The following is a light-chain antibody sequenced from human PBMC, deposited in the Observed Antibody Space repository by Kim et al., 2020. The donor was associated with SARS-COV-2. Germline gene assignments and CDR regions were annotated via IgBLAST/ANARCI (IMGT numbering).Light chain of an antibody. CDR3: QSYDSSLYVV. CDR2: GNS. J-gene: IGLJ2*01. V-gene: IGLV1-40*01. Sequence: QPVLTQPPSVSGAPGQRVTISCTGSCSNIGAGYDVHWYQQLPGTAPKLLIYGNSNRPSGVPDRFSGSKSVTSASLAITGLQAEDEADYYCQSYDSSLYVVFGGGTQLTVL. CDR1: CSNIGAGYD.